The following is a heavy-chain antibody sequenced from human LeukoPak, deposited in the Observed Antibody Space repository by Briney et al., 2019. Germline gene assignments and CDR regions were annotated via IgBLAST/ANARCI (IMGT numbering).Heavy chain of an antibody. V-gene: IGHV4-4*07. CDR1: GGSISSYY. D-gene: IGHD3-22*01. Sequence: PSETLSLTCTVSGGSISSYYWSWIRQPAGKGLEWIGRIYTSGSTNYNPSLKSRVTISVDTSKNQFSLKLSSVTAADTAVYYCARALPRLYYYDSSGENWFDPWGQGTLVTVSS. CDR3: ARALPRLYYYDSSGENWFDP. J-gene: IGHJ5*02. CDR2: IYTSGST.